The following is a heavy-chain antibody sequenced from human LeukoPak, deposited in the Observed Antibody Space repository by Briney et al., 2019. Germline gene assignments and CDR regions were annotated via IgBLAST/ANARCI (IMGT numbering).Heavy chain of an antibody. D-gene: IGHD1-26*01. CDR2: ISAYNGNT. V-gene: IGHV1-18*01. J-gene: IGHJ4*02. Sequence: ASVKVSCKASGYTFTSYGISWVRQAPGQGLEWMGWISAYNGNTDYAQKLQGRVTTTTDTSTSTAYMELRSLRSDDTAVYYCARDGMVVGATYPPFDYWGQGTLVTVSS. CDR3: ARDGMVVGATYPPFDY. CDR1: GYTFTSYG.